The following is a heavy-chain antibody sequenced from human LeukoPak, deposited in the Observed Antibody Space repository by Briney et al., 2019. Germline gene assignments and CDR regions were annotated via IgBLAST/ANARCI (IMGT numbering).Heavy chain of an antibody. Sequence: PGGSLRLSCAASGFTFSTYEMSWVRQAPGKGLEWVAKIKGSGSETYYVDSVKGRFTISRDNAKSSLFLRMNSLRAEDTAVYYCADVSYWGQGTLVTVSS. CDR3: ADVSY. CDR2: IKGSGSET. CDR1: GFTFSTYE. D-gene: IGHD5-24*01. J-gene: IGHJ4*02. V-gene: IGHV3-7*03.